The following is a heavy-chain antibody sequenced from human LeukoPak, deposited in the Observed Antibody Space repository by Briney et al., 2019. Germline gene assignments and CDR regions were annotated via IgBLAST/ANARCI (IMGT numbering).Heavy chain of an antibody. D-gene: IGHD3-22*01. J-gene: IGHJ4*02. V-gene: IGHV3-21*01. CDR3: ARVVYYDSSGYLDY. CDR2: ISSSSYI. Sequence: GGSLRLSCAASGYTFSSYSMNWVRQAPGKGLEWVSSISSSSYIYYADSVKGRFTISRDNAKNSLYLQMNSLRAEDTAVYYCARVVYYDSSGYLDYWGQGTLVTVSS. CDR1: GYTFSSYS.